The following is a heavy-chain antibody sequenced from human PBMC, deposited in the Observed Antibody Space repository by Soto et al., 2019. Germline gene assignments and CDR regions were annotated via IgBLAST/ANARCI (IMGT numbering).Heavy chain of an antibody. CDR1: GYSFTSYR. CDR2: IDPSDSYT. Sequence: GESLKISCKGSGYSFTSYRSSWVRQMPGKGLEWMGRIDPSDSYTNYSPSFQGHVTISADKSISTAYLQWSSLKASDTAMYYCARVPHGGVAARSYYYYGMDVWGQGTTVTVSS. D-gene: IGHD6-6*01. J-gene: IGHJ6*02. V-gene: IGHV5-10-1*01. CDR3: ARVPHGGVAARSYYYYGMDV.